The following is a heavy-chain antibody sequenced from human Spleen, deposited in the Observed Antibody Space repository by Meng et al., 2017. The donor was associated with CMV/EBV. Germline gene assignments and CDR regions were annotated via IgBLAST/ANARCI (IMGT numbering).Heavy chain of an antibody. CDR3: ARDYRSIAARRPNWYFDL. CDR1: GFTVSSNY. Sequence: GESLKISCAASGFTVSSNYMSWVRQAPGKGLVWVSVIYSGGSTYYADSVKGRFTISRDNSKNTLYLQMNSLRAEDTAVYYCARDYRSIAARRPNWYFDLWGRGTLVTVSS. CDR2: IYSGGST. J-gene: IGHJ2*01. V-gene: IGHV3-53*01. D-gene: IGHD6-6*01.